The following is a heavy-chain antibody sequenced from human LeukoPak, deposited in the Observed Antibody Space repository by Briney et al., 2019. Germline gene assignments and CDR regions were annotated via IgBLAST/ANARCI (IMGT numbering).Heavy chain of an antibody. CDR3: ARDGTTENYYYYGMDV. Sequence: ASVKVSCKASGGTFSSYAISWVRQAPGQGLEWMGGIIPIFGTANYAQKFQGRVTITADESTSTAYMELSSLRSDDTAVYYCARDGTTENYYYYGMDVWGQGTTVTVSS. CDR1: GGTFSSYA. V-gene: IGHV1-69*13. D-gene: IGHD4-11*01. CDR2: IIPIFGTA. J-gene: IGHJ6*02.